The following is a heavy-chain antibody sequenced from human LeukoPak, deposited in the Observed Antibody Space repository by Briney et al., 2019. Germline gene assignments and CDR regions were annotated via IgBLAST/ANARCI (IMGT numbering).Heavy chain of an antibody. CDR2: IYYSGST. D-gene: IGHD6-13*01. J-gene: IGHJ4*02. V-gene: IGHV4-59*08. Sequence: SGTLSLTCTVSGDSISSYYWNWIRQPPGKGLEWIGYIYYSGSTNYNPSLKSRVTISVHTSKNQFSLKLSSVTAADTAVYYCARHAGQQLVFNYWGQGSLVTVSS. CDR1: GDSISSYY. CDR3: ARHAGQQLVFNY.